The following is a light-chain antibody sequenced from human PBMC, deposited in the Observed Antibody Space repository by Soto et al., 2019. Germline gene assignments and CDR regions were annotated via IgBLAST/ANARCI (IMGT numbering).Light chain of an antibody. CDR2: DVS. J-gene: IGLJ1*01. CDR3: CSYTTSNTRQIV. Sequence: QSALTRPASVSGSPGQSITISCTGTSSDVGGYNYVSWYQQHPGKAPKFMIYDVSNRPSGVSNRFPGSKSGNTASLTISGLQAEDEADYYCCSYTTSNTRQIVFGTGTKLTVL. V-gene: IGLV2-14*01. CDR1: SSDVGGYNY.